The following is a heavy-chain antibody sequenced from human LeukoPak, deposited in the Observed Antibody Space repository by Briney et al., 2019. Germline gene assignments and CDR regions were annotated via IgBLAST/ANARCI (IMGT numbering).Heavy chain of an antibody. CDR1: GFTFSSYA. V-gene: IGHV3-23*01. CDR3: ARDNRGSRLFPRNYYYYYMDV. D-gene: IGHD2-21*01. CDR2: ISGRDDSA. J-gene: IGHJ6*03. Sequence: GGSLRLSCAASGFTFSSYAMSWVRQAPGKGLEWVSTISGRDDSAYYADSVKGRFTISRDNSKNTLYLQVNSLRAEDTAVYYCARDNRGSRLFPRNYYYYYMDVWGKGTTVTVSS.